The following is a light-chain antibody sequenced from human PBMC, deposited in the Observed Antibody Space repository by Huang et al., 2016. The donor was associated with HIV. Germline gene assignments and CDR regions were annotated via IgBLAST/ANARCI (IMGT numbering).Light chain of an antibody. CDR3: QQYTNPPPWT. CDR2: DAA. J-gene: IGKJ1*01. Sequence: VVLTQSPAALSVSPGERVTLSCRASHNVTANLAWYLHKPGQAPRVLIYDAATRAAGIPARFRGSGSGTEFTLTISSLQSDDSGVYYCQQYTNPPPWTFGQGTRVEI. V-gene: IGKV3-15*01. CDR1: HNVTAN.